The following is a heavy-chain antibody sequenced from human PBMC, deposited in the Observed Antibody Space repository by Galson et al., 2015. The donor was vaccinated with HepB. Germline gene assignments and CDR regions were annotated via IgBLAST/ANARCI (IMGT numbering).Heavy chain of an antibody. J-gene: IGHJ4*02. CDR2: ISGSGGST. V-gene: IGHV3-23*01. D-gene: IGHD5-18*01. CDR3: AKDERRYSYGTDYFDY. CDR1: VFTFSSYA. Sequence: SLRLSCAASVFTFSSYAMSWVRQAPGKGLGWVSAISGSGGSTYYADSVKGRFTISRDNSKNTLYLQMNSLRAEDTAVYYCAKDERRYSYGTDYFDYWGQGTLVTVSS.